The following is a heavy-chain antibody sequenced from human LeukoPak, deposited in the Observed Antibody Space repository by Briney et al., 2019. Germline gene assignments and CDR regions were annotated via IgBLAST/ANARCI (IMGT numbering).Heavy chain of an antibody. CDR1: GGSFSGYY. V-gene: IGHV4-34*01. CDR2: INHSGST. D-gene: IGHD6-13*01. J-gene: IGHJ4*02. Sequence: PSETLSLTCAVYGGSFSGYYWSWIRQPPGKWLEWIGEINHSGSTNYNPSLKSRVTISVDTSKNQFSLKLSSVTAADTAVYYCARGGQQQLTRHFDYWGQGTLVTVSS. CDR3: ARGGQQQLTRHFDY.